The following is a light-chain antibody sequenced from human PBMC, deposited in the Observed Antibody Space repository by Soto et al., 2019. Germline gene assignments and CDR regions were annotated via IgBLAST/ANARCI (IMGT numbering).Light chain of an antibody. CDR3: LQRSNWPLT. CDR1: QSVSRK. J-gene: IGKJ4*01. V-gene: IGKV3-15*01. Sequence: EIVMTQSPATLSVSPGDRATLSCRASQSVSRKLAWYQQKPGQAPRLLIYGASTRATGIPARFSGSGSGTEFTLTISSLQSEDFAVYYCLQRSNWPLTFGGGTKVEI. CDR2: GAS.